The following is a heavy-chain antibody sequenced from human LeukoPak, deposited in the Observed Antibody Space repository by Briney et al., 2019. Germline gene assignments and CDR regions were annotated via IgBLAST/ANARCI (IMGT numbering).Heavy chain of an antibody. CDR1: GFTFDDYA. Sequence: GGSLRLSCAASGFTFDDYAMHWIRQAPGKGLEWVSGISWNSGTIGYADSVKGRFTISRDNAKNSLYLQMSSLRIEDMALYYCAKDLLNWGQGTLVTVSS. CDR3: AKDLLN. CDR2: ISWNSGTI. V-gene: IGHV3-9*03. J-gene: IGHJ4*02. D-gene: IGHD2-15*01.